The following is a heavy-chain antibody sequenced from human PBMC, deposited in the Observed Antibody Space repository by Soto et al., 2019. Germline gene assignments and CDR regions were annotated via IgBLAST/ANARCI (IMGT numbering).Heavy chain of an antibody. Sequence: GSLRLSCAASGFTVSSNYMSWVRQAPGKGLEWVSVIYSGGSTYYADSVKGRFTISRDNSKNTLYLQMNSLRAEDTAVYYCARASITMVRGVTILDGMDVWGQGTTVTVSS. V-gene: IGHV3-53*01. J-gene: IGHJ6*02. CDR3: ARASITMVRGVTILDGMDV. CDR2: IYSGGST. D-gene: IGHD3-10*01. CDR1: GFTVSSNY.